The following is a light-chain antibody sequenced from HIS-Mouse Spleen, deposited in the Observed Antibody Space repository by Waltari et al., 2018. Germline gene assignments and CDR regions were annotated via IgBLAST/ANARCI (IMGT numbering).Light chain of an antibody. CDR2: EGS. V-gene: IGLV2-23*01. Sequence: QSALTQPASVSGSPGQSITISCTGTSSDVGSYNLVSWYQQHPGKAPKLMIYEGSKRPEGVSNRFSGSKSGNTAYLTIPGLQAEDEADDYCCSYAGSSTWVFGGGTKLTVL. CDR3: CSYAGSSTWV. CDR1: SSDVGSYNL. J-gene: IGLJ3*02.